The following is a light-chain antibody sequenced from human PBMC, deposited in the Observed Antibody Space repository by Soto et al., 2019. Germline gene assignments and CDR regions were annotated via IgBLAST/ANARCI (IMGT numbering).Light chain of an antibody. CDR2: EVN. CDR1: SSDVGGYKF. CDR3: DSYTTTSTRV. V-gene: IGLV2-14*01. Sequence: QSVLTQPASVSGSLGQSITISCTGTSSDVGGYKFVSWYQQHPGRAPRLIIYEVNNRPSGISDRFSGSKSGNTASLTISGLQAEDEADYYCDSYTTTSTRVFGVGTKLTVL. J-gene: IGLJ3*02.